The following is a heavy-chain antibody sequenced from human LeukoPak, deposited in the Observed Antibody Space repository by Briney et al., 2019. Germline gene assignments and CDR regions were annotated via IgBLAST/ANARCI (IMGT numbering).Heavy chain of an antibody. J-gene: IGHJ4*02. D-gene: IGHD2-15*01. Sequence: GGSLRLSCAASGFTFSSYSMNWVRQAPGKGLEWVSSISSSSSYIYYADSVKGRFTISRDNAKNSLYLQMNSLRAEDTAVYYCGRMHCSGGSCYSGGYWGQGTLVTVSS. V-gene: IGHV3-21*01. CDR1: GFTFSSYS. CDR3: GRMHCSGGSCYSGGY. CDR2: ISSSSSYI.